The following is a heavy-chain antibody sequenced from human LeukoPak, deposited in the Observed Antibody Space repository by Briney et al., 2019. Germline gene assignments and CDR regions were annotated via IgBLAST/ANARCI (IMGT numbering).Heavy chain of an antibody. J-gene: IGHJ6*04. CDR1: GFTFSSYW. CDR2: IKQDGSEK. V-gene: IGHV3-7*03. Sequence: PGGSLRLSCAASGFTFSSYWMSWVRQAPGKGLEWVANIKQDGSEKYYVDSVKGRFTISRDNAKNSLYLQMNSLRAEDTAVYYCARDNPLWFGELSPGCYYYYGMDVWGKGTTVTVSS. D-gene: IGHD3-10*01. CDR3: ARDNPLWFGELSPGCYYYYGMDV.